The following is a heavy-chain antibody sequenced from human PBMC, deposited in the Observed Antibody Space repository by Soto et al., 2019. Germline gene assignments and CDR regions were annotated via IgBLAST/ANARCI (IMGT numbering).Heavy chain of an antibody. CDR3: ARSSVRGWSY. CDR1: GGSFSGYY. D-gene: IGHD3-10*02. J-gene: IGHJ4*02. Sequence: KTSETLSLTCAVYGGSFSGYYWTWIRQPPGKGLEWIGEITHSGSTSYNPSLKSRVTISVDTSKNQFSLNLNSVAAADTAVYCCARSSVRGWSYWGQGTLVTVSS. V-gene: IGHV4-34*01. CDR2: ITHSGST.